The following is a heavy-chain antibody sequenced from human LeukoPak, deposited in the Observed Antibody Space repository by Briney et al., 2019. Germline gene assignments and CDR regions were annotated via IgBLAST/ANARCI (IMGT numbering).Heavy chain of an antibody. V-gene: IGHV1-2*02. D-gene: IGHD3-16*01. CDR1: GYTFTSYA. CDR3: AKDYWGSYFFLAYQDYYYYYVDV. J-gene: IGHJ6*03. Sequence: GASVKVSCKASGYTFTSYAMNWVRQAPGQGLEWMGWINPNSGGTNYAQKFQGRVTMTRDTSISTAYMELSRLRSDDTAVYYCAKDYWGSYFFLAYQDYYYYYVDVWGKGTTVTISS. CDR2: INPNSGGT.